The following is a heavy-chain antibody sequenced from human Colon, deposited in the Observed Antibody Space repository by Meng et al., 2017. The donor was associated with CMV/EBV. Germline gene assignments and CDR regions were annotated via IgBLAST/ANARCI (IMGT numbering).Heavy chain of an antibody. J-gene: IGHJ4*02. CDR1: FKFGGYG. D-gene: IGHD2-15*01. CDR2: LWYDGVHK. V-gene: IGHV3-33*01. CDR3: ALLRGYCAGGTCYDLDY. Sequence: FKFGGYGMHWVRQAPGKGLEWVAVLWYDGVHKFYGDSVKGRFTISRDNSKDTVYLEMNGLRVEDTAMYYCALLRGYCAGGTCYDLDYWGRGTLVTVSS.